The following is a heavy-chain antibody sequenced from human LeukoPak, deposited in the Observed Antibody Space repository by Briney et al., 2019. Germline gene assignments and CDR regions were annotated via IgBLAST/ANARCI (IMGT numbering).Heavy chain of an antibody. D-gene: IGHD1-7*01. V-gene: IGHV1-18*01. CDR3: ARAQGTTFYYYGMDV. CDR2: ISAYNGNT. CDR1: GYTFTSYG. J-gene: IGHJ6*02. Sequence: ASVKVSCKASGYTFTSYGISWVRQAPGQGLEWMGWISAYNGNTNYAQKLQGRVTMTTDTSTSTAYMELRSLRSDDTAVYYCARAQGTTFYYYGMDVWGQGTTVTVSS.